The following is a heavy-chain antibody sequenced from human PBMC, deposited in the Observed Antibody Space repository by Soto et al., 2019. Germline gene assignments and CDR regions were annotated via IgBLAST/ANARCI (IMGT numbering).Heavy chain of an antibody. Sequence: PSETLSLTCTVSGGSMISYYWSWIRQPPGKGLEWIGYIDYSGSTNYNPSLKSRVTISVDTSKNQFSLKLSSVTAADTAVYYGARAYGGNCFVYWGQGSLVAVSS. V-gene: IGHV4-59*01. D-gene: IGHD2-15*01. CDR2: IDYSGST. J-gene: IGHJ4*02. CDR1: GGSMISYY. CDR3: ARAYGGNCFVY.